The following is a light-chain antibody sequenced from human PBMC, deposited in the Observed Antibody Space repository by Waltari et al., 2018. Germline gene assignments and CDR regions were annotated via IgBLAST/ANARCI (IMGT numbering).Light chain of an antibody. CDR3: QQYDGSVVT. V-gene: IGKV3-20*01. J-gene: IGKJ4*01. CDR2: AAS. CDR1: RYITCSW. Sequence: EIVLTQSPGTLSLSQGERVTLSCRASRYITCSWITWYHQKPGQAPMRPIDAASTGAPCVPARFSGSGSGTNFTLTIGSLGPEESAVYYCQQYDGSVVTFGGGTKVEVK.